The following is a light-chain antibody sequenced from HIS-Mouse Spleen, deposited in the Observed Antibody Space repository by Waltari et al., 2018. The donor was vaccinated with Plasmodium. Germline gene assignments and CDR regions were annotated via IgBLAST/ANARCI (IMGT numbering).Light chain of an antibody. J-gene: IGLJ3*02. CDR1: ALPKQY. V-gene: IGLV3-25*03. CDR2: KDS. CDR3: QSADSSGTPNWV. Sequence: SYELTQPPSVSVSPGQTARITCSGDALPKQYAYWYQQKPGQAPVLVIKKDSERPSGIPERFSGSRSVTTVTLTISGGQAEDEADYYCQSADSSGTPNWVFGGGTKLTVL.